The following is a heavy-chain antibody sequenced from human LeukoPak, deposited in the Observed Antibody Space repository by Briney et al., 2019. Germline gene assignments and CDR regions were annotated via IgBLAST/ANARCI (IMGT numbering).Heavy chain of an antibody. V-gene: IGHV4-38-2*02. D-gene: IGHD5-24*01. CDR1: AYSTISGYY. J-gene: IGHJ4*02. CDR2: IYHSGSA. Sequence: SETLSLTCAVSAYSTISGYYWGWIRQPPGKGLEWIGSIYHSGSAYYNPSLKSRVTISLDTSKNQFSLKLSSVTAADTAVYYCAREEMGGIDYWGQGTLVTVSS. CDR3: AREEMGGIDY.